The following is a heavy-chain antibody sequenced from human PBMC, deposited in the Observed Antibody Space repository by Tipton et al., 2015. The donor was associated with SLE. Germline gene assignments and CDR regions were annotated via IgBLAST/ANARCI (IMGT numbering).Heavy chain of an antibody. CDR3: ARLREGYYYYSDMDV. Sequence: TLSLTCTVSGGSISETIYYWGWIRQPPGKGLEWIGSIYYDGMTYPNPSLKSRVTMSVDTSKNQFSPNLRSVTAADMAAYYCARLREGYYYYSDMDVWGQGTTVTVSS. J-gene: IGHJ6*01. CDR1: GGSISETIYY. D-gene: IGHD1-26*01. CDR2: IYYDGMT. V-gene: IGHV4-39*07.